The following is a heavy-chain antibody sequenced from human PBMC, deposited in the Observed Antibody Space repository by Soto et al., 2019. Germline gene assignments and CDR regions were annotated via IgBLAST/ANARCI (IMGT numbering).Heavy chain of an antibody. CDR2: IGAADDP. CDR3: VRDHLWAFDY. D-gene: IGHD3-3*02. V-gene: IGHV3-13*05. J-gene: IGHJ4*02. CDR1: GFTFSTYD. Sequence: GGSLRLSCAASGFTFSTYDMHWVRQATGKGLEWVSAIGAADDPYYSGSVKGRFTISRENAKSSLYLQMNSLRDEDTAIYFCVRDHLWAFDYWGQGLLVTVSS.